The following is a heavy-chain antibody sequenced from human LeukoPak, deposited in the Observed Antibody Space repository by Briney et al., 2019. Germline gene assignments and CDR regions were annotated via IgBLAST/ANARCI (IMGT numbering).Heavy chain of an antibody. CDR2: ISYSGST. J-gene: IGHJ4*02. CDR3: ARNGIVGATPFDY. CDR1: GGSISSYY. V-gene: IGHV4-59*08. Sequence: SETLSLTCTVSGGSISSYYWSWIRQPPGKGLEWIGYISYSGSTNYKTSLKSRVTISVDTSKNQFSLKLSSVTAADTAVYYCARNGIVGATPFDYWGQGTLVTVSS. D-gene: IGHD1-26*01.